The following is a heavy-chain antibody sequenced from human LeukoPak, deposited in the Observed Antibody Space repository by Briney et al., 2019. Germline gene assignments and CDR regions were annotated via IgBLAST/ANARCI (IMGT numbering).Heavy chain of an antibody. V-gene: IGHV1-18*01. CDR3: ARPIWEHAFDI. Sequence: GASVKVSCKASGYTFTSYLIHWVRQAPGQRLEWMGWISAYNGKTIHAQKLQDRVTMTTDTPTSTGYMELRSLISDDTAVYYCARPIWEHAFDIWGQGTMVTVSS. D-gene: IGHD1-26*01. J-gene: IGHJ3*02. CDR1: GYTFTSYL. CDR2: ISAYNGKT.